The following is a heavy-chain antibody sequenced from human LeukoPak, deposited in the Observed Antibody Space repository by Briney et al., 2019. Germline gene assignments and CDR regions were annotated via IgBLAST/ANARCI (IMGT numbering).Heavy chain of an antibody. Sequence: SETLSLTCTVSGGSISSYYWSWIRQAPGKGLEWIGYIYYSGSTNYNPSLKSRVTISVDTSKNQFSLKLSSVTAADTAVYYCAGQGRDDSSGYYYGPALYWYFDLWGRGTLVTVSS. V-gene: IGHV4-59*08. CDR3: AGQGRDDSSGYYYGPALYWYFDL. J-gene: IGHJ2*01. D-gene: IGHD3-22*01. CDR2: IYYSGST. CDR1: GGSISSYY.